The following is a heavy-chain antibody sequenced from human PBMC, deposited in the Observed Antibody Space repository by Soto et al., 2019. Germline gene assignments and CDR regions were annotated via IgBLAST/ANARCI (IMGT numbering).Heavy chain of an antibody. D-gene: IGHD2-2*01. CDR1: GGSISSYY. J-gene: IGHJ6*03. CDR2: IYYSGST. CDR3: ARRPASFYYYMDV. V-gene: IGHV4-59*08. Sequence: PSETLSLTCTVSGGSISSYYWSLLRQPPGKGLEWIGYIYYSGSTNYNPSLKSRVTISVDTSKNQFSLKLSSVTAADTAVYYCARRPASFYYYMDVWGKGTTVTVSS.